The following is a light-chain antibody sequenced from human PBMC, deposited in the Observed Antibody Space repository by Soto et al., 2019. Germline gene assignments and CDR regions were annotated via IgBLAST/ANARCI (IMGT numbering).Light chain of an antibody. Sequence: EIVLTQSPGTLSLSLGERATLSCRASQSVSSSYLAWYQQKPGQAPRLLIYGASSRATGIPDRFSGSGSGTDFTLTISRLEPEDFAVYYCQQYGRSPRTFGQGTKVDIK. J-gene: IGKJ1*01. CDR1: QSVSSSY. CDR3: QQYGRSPRT. V-gene: IGKV3-20*01. CDR2: GAS.